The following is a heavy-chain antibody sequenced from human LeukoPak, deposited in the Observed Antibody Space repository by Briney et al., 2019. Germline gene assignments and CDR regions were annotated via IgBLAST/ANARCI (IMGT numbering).Heavy chain of an antibody. V-gene: IGHV3-23*01. CDR3: SKSGIMIKFGGVIASYYLDY. J-gene: IGHJ4*02. Sequence: GGSLRLSCAASGFTFSNYAMSWVRQAPGKGLEWVSAISGSGGSTYYADSVKGRFTISRDNSKNTLYLQMNSLRAEDTAVYYFSKSGIMIKFGGVIASYYLDYWGQGNLVNVS. D-gene: IGHD3-16*02. CDR2: ISGSGGST. CDR1: GFTFSNYA.